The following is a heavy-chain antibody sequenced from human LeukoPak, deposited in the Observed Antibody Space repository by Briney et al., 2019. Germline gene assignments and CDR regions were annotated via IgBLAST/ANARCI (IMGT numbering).Heavy chain of an antibody. CDR3: ARDLSFGESDY. D-gene: IGHD3-10*01. V-gene: IGHV4-59*01. J-gene: IGHJ4*02. CDR2: IYYSGST. CDR1: GVSISSYY. Sequence: SETLSLTCAVSGVSISSYYWSWIRQPPGKGLEWIGYIYYSGSTNYNPSLKSRVTISVDTSKNQFSLKLSSVTAADTAVYYCARDLSFGESDYWGQGTLVTVSS.